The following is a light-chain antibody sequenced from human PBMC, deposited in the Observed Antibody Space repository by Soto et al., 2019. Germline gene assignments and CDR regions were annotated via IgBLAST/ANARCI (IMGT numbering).Light chain of an antibody. CDR3: QQRSDWPPMYT. V-gene: IGKV3-11*01. CDR1: QSVSNY. Sequence: EIVLTQSPATLSLSPGERATLSCRASQSVSNYLAWYQQRPGQAPKLLIYDASNRATGIPARFSGSRSGTDFTLTISSLEPEDFAVYYCQQRSDWPPMYTFGQGTKLEIK. J-gene: IGKJ2*01. CDR2: DAS.